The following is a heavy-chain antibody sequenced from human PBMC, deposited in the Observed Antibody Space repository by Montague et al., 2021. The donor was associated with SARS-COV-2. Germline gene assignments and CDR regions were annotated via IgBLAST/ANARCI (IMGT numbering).Heavy chain of an antibody. CDR1: GDSVSRDSVA. J-gene: IGHJ6*02. CDR2: TYYRSEWYM. V-gene: IGHV6-1*01. D-gene: IGHD3/OR15-3a*01. Sequence: CAISGDSVSRDSVAWNWIRQSPSRGLGWLGRTYYRSEWYMDYALSLNSRMTINPDTSKNEFSLHLNSVTPDDTAVYYCARVEYYSFWSGQYDTRYYFYGMDVWGQGTTVTVSS. CDR3: ARVEYYSFWSGQYDTRYYFYGMDV.